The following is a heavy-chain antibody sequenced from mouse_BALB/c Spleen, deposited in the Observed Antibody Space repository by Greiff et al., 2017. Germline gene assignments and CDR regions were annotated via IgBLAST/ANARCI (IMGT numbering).Heavy chain of an antibody. V-gene: IGHV1S127*01. Sequence: VQLQQSGPELVRPGASVKMSCKASGYTFTSYWMHWVKQRPGQGLEWIGMIDPSNSETRLNQKFKDKATLNVDKSSNTAYMQLSSLTSEDSAVYYCARKIPDDYGSSYGYFDVWGAGTTVTVSS. CDR1: GYTFTSYW. CDR3: ARKIPDDYGSSYGYFDV. CDR2: IDPSNSET. J-gene: IGHJ1*01. D-gene: IGHD1-1*01.